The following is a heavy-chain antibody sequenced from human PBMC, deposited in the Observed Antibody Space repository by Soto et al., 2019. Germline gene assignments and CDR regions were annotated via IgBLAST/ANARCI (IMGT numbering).Heavy chain of an antibody. CDR3: AKHGGYCSSTTCSNFDY. CDR2: IYPGDSDT. J-gene: IGHJ4*02. D-gene: IGHD2-2*01. Sequence: PGESLKISCKASGFTFTSYWIAWVRQMPGKGLEWMGIIYPGDSDTSYSPSFQGQVTISADKSINTAYLQWSSLKASDTAMYYCAKHGGYCSSTTCSNFDYWGQGTLVTVSS. V-gene: IGHV5-51*01. CDR1: GFTFTSYW.